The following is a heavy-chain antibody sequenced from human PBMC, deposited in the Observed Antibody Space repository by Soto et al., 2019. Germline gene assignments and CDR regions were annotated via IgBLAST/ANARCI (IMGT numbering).Heavy chain of an antibody. D-gene: IGHD3-16*01. V-gene: IGHV4-34*01. Sequence: SETLSLTCAVYCGSFSGYYWSWIRQPPGKGLEWIGEINHSGSTNYNPSLKSRVTTSVATSKNQYSLKLSSVTAADTAAYYCARPPGGKNWFDPWGQGTLVTVS. CDR3: ARPPGGKNWFDP. CDR1: CGSFSGYY. CDR2: INHSGST. J-gene: IGHJ5*02.